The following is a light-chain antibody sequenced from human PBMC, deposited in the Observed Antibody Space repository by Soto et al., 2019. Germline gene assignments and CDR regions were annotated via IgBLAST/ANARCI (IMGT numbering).Light chain of an antibody. V-gene: IGLV2-14*03. CDR1: NSDVGTYNF. J-gene: IGLJ1*01. CDR2: DVS. Sequence: QSALTQPASVSGSPGQSITISCTGTNSDVGTYNFVSWYQQHPGKLPKLMIFDVSRRPSGVSDRFSGSKSGNTASPTISGLQAEDEGDYYCISYTSSSTHVFGSGTKLTVL. CDR3: ISYTSSSTHV.